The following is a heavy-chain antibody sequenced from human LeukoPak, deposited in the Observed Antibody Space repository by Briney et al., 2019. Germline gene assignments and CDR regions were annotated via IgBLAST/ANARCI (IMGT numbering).Heavy chain of an antibody. V-gene: IGHV1-46*01. D-gene: IGHD6-6*01. Sequence: GASVRVPCKASGYTFTSYYIHWVRQGPGQGVEWMGLINPSGGSTSYAQKFQGRVTMTRDTSTSTVYMELSSLRSEDTAVYYCARERLSSYSSSSSGFDYWGQGTLVTVSS. CDR3: ARERLSSYSSSSSGFDY. CDR2: INPSGGST. J-gene: IGHJ4*02. CDR1: GYTFTSYY.